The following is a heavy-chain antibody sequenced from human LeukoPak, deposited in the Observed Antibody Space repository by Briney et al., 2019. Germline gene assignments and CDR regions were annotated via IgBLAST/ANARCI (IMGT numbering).Heavy chain of an antibody. CDR2: ISFDGSNK. J-gene: IGHJ4*02. CDR3: AKDRRPRSIAAACDY. CDR1: GFTFSSFG. D-gene: IGHD6-13*01. Sequence: PGGSLRLSCAASGFTFSSFGMHWVRQAPGKGLEWVAVISFDGSNKDYADSVKGRFTISRDNSKNTLYLQMNSLRAEDTAIYYCAKDRRPRSIAAACDYWGQGTLVTVSS. V-gene: IGHV3-30*18.